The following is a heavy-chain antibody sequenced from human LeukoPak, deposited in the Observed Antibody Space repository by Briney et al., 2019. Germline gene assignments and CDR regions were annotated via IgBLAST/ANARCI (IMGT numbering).Heavy chain of an antibody. CDR1: GGSISSGSYY. CDR2: ISTSGST. D-gene: IGHD3-10*01. Sequence: PSETLSLTCTVSGGSISSGSYYWSWIRQTAGKGLEWIGRISTSGSTDYNPSLKSRVAISVDSSKNQFSLKLNSVTAADTAVYYCARGDYYGSPKVVAAWGQGTLVTVSS. V-gene: IGHV4-61*02. J-gene: IGHJ5*02. CDR3: ARGDYYGSPKVVAA.